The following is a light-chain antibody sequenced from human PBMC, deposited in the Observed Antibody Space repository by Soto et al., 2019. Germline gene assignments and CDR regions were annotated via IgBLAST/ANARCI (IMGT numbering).Light chain of an antibody. J-gene: IGLJ3*02. CDR2: GNS. CDR3: QSYDSSLSGGV. Sequence: QSVLPQPPSVSGAPGQRGTISCTGSSSNIGAGYNVHWYQQLPGTAPKLLIYGNSNRPSGVPDRFSGSKSGTSASLAITGLQAEDEADYYCQSYDSSLSGGVFGGGTELTV. CDR1: SSNIGAGYN. V-gene: IGLV1-40*01.